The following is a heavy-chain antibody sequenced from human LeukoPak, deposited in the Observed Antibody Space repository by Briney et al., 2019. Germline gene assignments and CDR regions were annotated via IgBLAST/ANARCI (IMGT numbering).Heavy chain of an antibody. V-gene: IGHV3-30*02. Sequence: GSLRLSCAASGFTFSSYGMHWVRQAPGKGLEWVAFIRYDGSNKYYADSVKGRFTISRDNSKNTLYLQMNSLRAEDTAVYYCAKFRGYCSSTSCFPFDYWGQGTLVTVSS. D-gene: IGHD2-2*01. CDR2: IRYDGSNK. CDR1: GFTFSSYG. J-gene: IGHJ4*02. CDR3: AKFRGYCSSTSCFPFDY.